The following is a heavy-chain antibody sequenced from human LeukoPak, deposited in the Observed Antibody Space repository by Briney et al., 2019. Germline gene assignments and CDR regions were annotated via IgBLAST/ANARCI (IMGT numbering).Heavy chain of an antibody. CDR1: GFTFSRYW. Sequence: GGSLILSCAASGFTFSRYWMTWVRQAPGKGLEWVANIKQDGSEKYYVGSVMGRFTISRDNAKNSLFLQMNSLRAEDTAVYYCARPHSISGDDAFDIWGHGTMVYVSS. CDR2: IKQDGSEK. V-gene: IGHV3-7*01. D-gene: IGHD3-3*01. J-gene: IGHJ3*02. CDR3: ARPHSISGDDAFDI.